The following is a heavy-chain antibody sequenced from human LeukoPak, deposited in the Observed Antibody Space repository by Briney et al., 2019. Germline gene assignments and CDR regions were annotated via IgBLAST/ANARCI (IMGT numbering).Heavy chain of an antibody. D-gene: IGHD3-3*01. CDR3: ASTIFGVVTPSYFDY. CDR2: ISYDGSNK. Sequence: GRSLRLSCAASGFTFSSYAMHWVRQAPGKGLEWVAVISYDGSNKYYADSVKGRFTISGDNSKNTLYLQMNSLRAEDTAVYYCASTIFGVVTPSYFDYWGQGTLVTVSS. V-gene: IGHV3-30-3*01. CDR1: GFTFSSYA. J-gene: IGHJ4*02.